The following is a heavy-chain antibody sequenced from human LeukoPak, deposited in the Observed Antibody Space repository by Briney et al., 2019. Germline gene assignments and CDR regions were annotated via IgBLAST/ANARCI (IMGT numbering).Heavy chain of an antibody. CDR1: GGSISSYY. Sequence: PSETLSLTCTVSGGSISSYYWSWIRQPPGKGLEWIGYIYYSGSTNYNPSLKSRVTISVDTSKNQFSLKLSSVTAADTAVYYCARAPDTHSWFDPWGQGTLVTVSS. D-gene: IGHD5-18*01. J-gene: IGHJ5*02. V-gene: IGHV4-59*12. CDR2: IYYSGST. CDR3: ARAPDTHSWFDP.